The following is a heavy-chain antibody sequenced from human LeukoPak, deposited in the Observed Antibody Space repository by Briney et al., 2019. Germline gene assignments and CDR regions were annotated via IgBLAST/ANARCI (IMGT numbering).Heavy chain of an antibody. CDR3: ARGGYYGSGNDFRFDP. CDR1: GGSISSGVYY. Sequence: SETLSLTCTVSGGSISSGVYYWSWIRQPAGKGLEWIGRIYTSGSTNYKPSLKSRVTISVDTSKNQFSLKLSSVTAADTAVYYCARGGYYGSGNDFRFDPWGQGTLVTVSS. CDR2: IYTSGST. V-gene: IGHV4-61*02. J-gene: IGHJ5*02. D-gene: IGHD3-10*01.